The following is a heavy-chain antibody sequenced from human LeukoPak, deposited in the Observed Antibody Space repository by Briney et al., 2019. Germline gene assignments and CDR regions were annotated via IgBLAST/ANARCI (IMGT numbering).Heavy chain of an antibody. CDR3: ARISGGTRAFDI. CDR2: IYSGGST. D-gene: IGHD3-10*01. CDR1: GFTVSSNY. J-gene: IGHJ3*02. Sequence: GGSLRLSCAASGFTVSSNYMSWVRQAPGKGLEWVSVIYSGGSTYYADSVKGRFTISRDNSRNTLYLQMNSLRAEDTAVYYCARISGGTRAFDIWGQGTMVTVSS. V-gene: IGHV3-66*01.